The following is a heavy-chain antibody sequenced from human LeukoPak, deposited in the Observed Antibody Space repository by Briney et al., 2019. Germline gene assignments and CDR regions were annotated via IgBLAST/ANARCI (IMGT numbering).Heavy chain of an antibody. CDR1: GFTFSSFE. CDR3: ARDPSYLAEAGDYFDH. Sequence: PGGSLRLSCVASGFTFSSFEMNWVRQAPGKGLEWVSYISSTGNTEYYADSVKGRLTISRDNAKNSLYLQMNSLRPEDTAVYYCARDPSYLAEAGDYFDHWGQGTLVTVSS. D-gene: IGHD6-19*01. V-gene: IGHV3-48*03. CDR2: ISSTGNTE. J-gene: IGHJ4*02.